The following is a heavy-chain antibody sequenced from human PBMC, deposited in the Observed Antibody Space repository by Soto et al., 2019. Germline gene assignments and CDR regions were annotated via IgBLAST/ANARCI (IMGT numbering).Heavy chain of an antibody. Sequence: XXTLSLTCTVSGGSISSSSYYWGWIRQPPGKGLEWIGSIYYSGSTYYNPSLKSRVTISVDASKNQFSLKLSSVTAADTAVYYCARHVAAQFDYWGQGTLVTVSS. CDR2: IYYSGST. V-gene: IGHV4-39*01. D-gene: IGHD6-6*01. J-gene: IGHJ4*02. CDR1: GGSISSSSYY. CDR3: ARHVAAQFDY.